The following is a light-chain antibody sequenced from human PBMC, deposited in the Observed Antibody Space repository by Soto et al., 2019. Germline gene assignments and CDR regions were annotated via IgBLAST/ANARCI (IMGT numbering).Light chain of an antibody. Sequence: EIVMTQSPATLSVSPGERATLSCRASQSVRSTLAWYQQKPGQAPRLLIYGASTRATGIPATFSGSGSGTEFTLNISSLQSEDFAVYYCQQYNNCPRTFGQGTKLEIK. CDR2: GAS. CDR3: QQYNNCPRT. J-gene: IGKJ2*01. CDR1: QSVRST. V-gene: IGKV3-15*01.